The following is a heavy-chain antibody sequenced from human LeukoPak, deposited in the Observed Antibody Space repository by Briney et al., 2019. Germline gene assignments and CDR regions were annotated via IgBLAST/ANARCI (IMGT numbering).Heavy chain of an antibody. J-gene: IGHJ6*02. V-gene: IGHV3-74*03. Sequence: GGSLRLSCAASGFSFSNYWMCWVRQAPGKGLVCVSRINSDGSTTTYADSVKGRFTISRDNSKNTLYLQMNSLRAEDTAVYYCARDRGRNCSSTSCYSLGMDVWGQGTTVTVSS. CDR3: ARDRGRNCSSTSCYSLGMDV. CDR1: GFSFSNYW. D-gene: IGHD2-2*01. CDR2: INSDGSTT.